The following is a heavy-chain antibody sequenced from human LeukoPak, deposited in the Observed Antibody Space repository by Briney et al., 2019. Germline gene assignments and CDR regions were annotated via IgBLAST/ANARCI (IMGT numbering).Heavy chain of an antibody. V-gene: IGHV1-69*05. D-gene: IGHD3-3*01. Sequence: SVKVSCKASGGTFSSHAISWVRRAPGQGLEWMGGIIPIFGTANYAKKFQGRVTITTDESTSTAYMELSSLRSEDTAVYYCARHQHGDFWSGSSPFDYWGQGTLVTVSS. J-gene: IGHJ4*02. CDR2: IIPIFGTA. CDR1: GGTFSSHA. CDR3: ARHQHGDFWSGSSPFDY.